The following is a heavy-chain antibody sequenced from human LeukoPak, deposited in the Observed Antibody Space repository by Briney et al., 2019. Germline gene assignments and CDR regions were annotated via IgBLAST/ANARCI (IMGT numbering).Heavy chain of an antibody. CDR2: IYYSGST. CDR1: GGSISSYY. J-gene: IGHJ3*02. V-gene: IGHV4-59*08. CDR3: ARHKGGATIYAFDI. D-gene: IGHD1-26*01. Sequence: SETLSLTCTVSGGSISSYYWSWIRQPPGKGLEWIGYIYYSGSTNYNPSLKSRVTISVDTSKNQFSLKLRSVTAADSAVYYCARHKGGATIYAFDIWGQGTMVTVSS.